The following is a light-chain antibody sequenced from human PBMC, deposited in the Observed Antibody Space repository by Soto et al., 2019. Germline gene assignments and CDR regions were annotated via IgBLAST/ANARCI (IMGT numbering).Light chain of an antibody. Sequence: QSVLTQPPSVSGAPGQRITISCTGSSSNIGARYDVHWYRQLPGTAPKLLLYGDNNRPSGVPDRFSGSRSGASASLAITGLQADDEADYFCQSYDSSLNRVFGTGTKVTVL. CDR3: QSYDSSLNRV. J-gene: IGLJ1*01. CDR1: SSNIGARYD. CDR2: GDN. V-gene: IGLV1-40*01.